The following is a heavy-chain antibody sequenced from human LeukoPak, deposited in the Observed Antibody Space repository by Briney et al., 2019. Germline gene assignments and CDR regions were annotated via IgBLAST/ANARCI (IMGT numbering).Heavy chain of an antibody. D-gene: IGHD3-10*01. Sequence: GGSLRLSCAASGFTFSNYPMSWVRQSPGKGLEWVSTLGVGTYYADSVKGRFTISRDNSKNTLYLQMNSLGAEDTAVYYCAKRVGTPDHYFDYWGQGALVTVSS. CDR3: AKRVGTPDHYFDY. CDR1: GFTFSNYP. J-gene: IGHJ4*02. V-gene: IGHV3-23*01. CDR2: LGVGT.